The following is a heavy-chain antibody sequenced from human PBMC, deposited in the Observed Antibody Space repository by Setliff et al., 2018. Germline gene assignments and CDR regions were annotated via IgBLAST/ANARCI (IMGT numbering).Heavy chain of an antibody. CDR2: IWYDGTNK. Sequence: PGGSLRLSCAASGFTFSSYGMHWVRQAPGKGLEWVAVIWYDGTNKYYADSVKGRFTISRDDSKKTLYLQMNSLRAEDTAVYYCAKRGDSSSWLEYWGQGTLVTVSS. CDR3: AKRGDSSSWLEY. J-gene: IGHJ4*02. V-gene: IGHV3-30*02. CDR1: GFTFSSYG. D-gene: IGHD6-13*01.